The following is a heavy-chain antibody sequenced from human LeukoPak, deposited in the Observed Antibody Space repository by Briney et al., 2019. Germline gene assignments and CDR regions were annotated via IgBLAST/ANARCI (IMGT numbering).Heavy chain of an antibody. Sequence: PSESLSLTCTVSGGSISSYYWSWIRQPPGKGLDWIGYIYYSGSTNYNPSLKSRVTISVDTSKNQFSLKLSSVTAADTAVYYCARISRYYYYYYMDVWGKGTTVTVSS. V-gene: IGHV4-59*01. CDR1: GGSISSYY. D-gene: IGHD6-13*01. CDR2: IYYSGST. CDR3: ARISRYYYYYYMDV. J-gene: IGHJ6*03.